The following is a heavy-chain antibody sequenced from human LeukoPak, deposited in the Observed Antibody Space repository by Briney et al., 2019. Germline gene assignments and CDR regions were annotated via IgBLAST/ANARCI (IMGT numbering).Heavy chain of an antibody. CDR2: ISYDGSNK. Sequence: GGSLRLSCAASGFTFSSYAMHWVRQAPGKGLEWVAVISYDGSNKYYADSVKGRFTISRDNSKNTLYLQMNSLRAEDTAVYYCARSEHYCSSTSCYYYYYYYYMDVWGKGTTVTVSS. CDR1: GFTFSSYA. D-gene: IGHD2-2*01. V-gene: IGHV3-30*04. J-gene: IGHJ6*03. CDR3: ARSEHYCSSTSCYYYYYYYYMDV.